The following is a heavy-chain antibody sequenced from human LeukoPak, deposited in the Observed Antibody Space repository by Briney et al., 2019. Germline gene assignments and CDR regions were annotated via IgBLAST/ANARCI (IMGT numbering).Heavy chain of an antibody. CDR2: ISSSSSYI. J-gene: IGHJ6*02. CDR1: GFTFSSYS. Sequence: GGSLRLSCAASGFTFSSYSMNWVRQAPGKGLEWVSSISSSSSYIYYADSVKGRFTISRDNAKNSLYPQMNSLRAEDTAVYYCARDMLAGFGELSNYYYGMDVWGQGTTVTVSS. V-gene: IGHV3-21*01. D-gene: IGHD3-10*01. CDR3: ARDMLAGFGELSNYYYGMDV.